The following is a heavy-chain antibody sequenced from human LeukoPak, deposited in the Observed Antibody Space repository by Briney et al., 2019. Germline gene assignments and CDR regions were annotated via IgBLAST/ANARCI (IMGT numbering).Heavy chain of an antibody. CDR2: ISGGGDGT. V-gene: IGHV3-23*01. CDR1: GFTFQNYI. J-gene: IGHJ4*02. Sequence: GGSLRLSCAASGFTFQNYIMNWVRRAPGKGLEWVSGISGGGDGTYYADSIKGRFTISRDNSKNTLFLQMNSLRAEDTAVYYCAKDGYGTSDYWGQGTLVTVSS. CDR3: AKDGYGTSDY. D-gene: IGHD2-2*03.